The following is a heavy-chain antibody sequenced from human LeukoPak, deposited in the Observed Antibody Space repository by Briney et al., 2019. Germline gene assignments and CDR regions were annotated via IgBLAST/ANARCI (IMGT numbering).Heavy chain of an antibody. J-gene: IGHJ6*03. CDR3: AREVATVDYYYYMDV. CDR2: IKQDGSEK. Sequence: GGSLRLSCAASGFTFSSYWMSWVRQAPGKGLEWVANIKQDGSEKYYVDSVKGRFTISRDNAKNSLSLQMSGLRAEDTALYYCAREVATVDYYYYMDVWGKGATVTVSS. D-gene: IGHD5-12*01. CDR1: GFTFSSYW. V-gene: IGHV3-7*03.